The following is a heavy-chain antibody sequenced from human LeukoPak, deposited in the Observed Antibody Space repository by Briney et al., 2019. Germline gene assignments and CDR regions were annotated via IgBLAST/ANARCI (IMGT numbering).Heavy chain of an antibody. CDR3: ARGKGDYYDSSGLYYFDY. CDR2: IYYSGST. D-gene: IGHD3-22*01. J-gene: IGHJ4*02. V-gene: IGHV4-30-4*08. Sequence: PSETLSLTCAVYGVSYSGYYWSWIRQPPGKGLEWIGYIYYSGSTYYNPSLKSRVTISVDTSKNQFSLNLSSVTAADTAVYYCARGKGDYYDSSGLYYFDYWGQGTLVTVSS. CDR1: GVSYSGYY.